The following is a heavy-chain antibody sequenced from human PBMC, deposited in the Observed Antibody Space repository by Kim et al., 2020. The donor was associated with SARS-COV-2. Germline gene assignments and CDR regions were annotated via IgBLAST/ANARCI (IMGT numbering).Heavy chain of an antibody. CDR3: ARSHNYGAFDY. CDR2: IYYSGST. J-gene: IGHJ4*02. Sequence: SETLSLTCTVSGGSISSGGYYWSWIRQHPGKGLEWIGYIYYSGSTYYNPSLKNRVTISVDTSKNQFSLKLSSVTAADTSVYYCARSHNYGAFDYWGQGTLVTVSS. CDR1: GGSISSGGYY. V-gene: IGHV4-31*03. D-gene: IGHD4-17*01.